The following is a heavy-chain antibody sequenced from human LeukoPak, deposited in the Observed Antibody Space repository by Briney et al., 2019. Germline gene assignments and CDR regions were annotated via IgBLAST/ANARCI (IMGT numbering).Heavy chain of an antibody. Sequence: GGSLRLSCAASGFTFSSYGMHWVRQAPGKGLEWVAVIWYDGSNKYYADSVKGRFTISRDNSKNTLYLQMNSLRAEDTAVYYCARGHLYSSSWYGGYYFDYWGQGTLVTVSS. D-gene: IGHD6-13*01. CDR1: GFTFSSYG. J-gene: IGHJ4*02. V-gene: IGHV3-33*01. CDR2: IWYDGSNK. CDR3: ARGHLYSSSWYGGYYFDY.